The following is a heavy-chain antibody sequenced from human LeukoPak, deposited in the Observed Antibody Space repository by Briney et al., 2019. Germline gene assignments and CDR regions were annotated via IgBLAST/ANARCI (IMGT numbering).Heavy chain of an antibody. CDR2: IIPIFGTA. V-gene: IGHV1-69*13. J-gene: IGHJ4*02. CDR1: GGTFSSYA. Sequence: ASVKVSCKASGGTFSSYAISWVRQAPGQGLEWMGGIIPIFGTANYAQKFQGRVTITADESTSTAYMELGSLRSEDTAVYYCARGPGIAAAGRFDYWCQGTLVTVSS. D-gene: IGHD6-13*01. CDR3: ARGPGIAAAGRFDY.